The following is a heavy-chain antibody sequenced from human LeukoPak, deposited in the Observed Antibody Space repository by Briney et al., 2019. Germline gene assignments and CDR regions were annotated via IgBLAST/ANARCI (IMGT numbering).Heavy chain of an antibody. V-gene: IGHV3-7*01. CDR2: IKQDGGAK. CDR3: AGERVTTTSFDY. Sequence: GGSLRLSCAASGFTFTNYWMNWLRQAPGKGLEWVANIKQDGGAKNYVDSVKGRFTISRDNAKNSLYLQMNNLRVEDTAVYYCAGERVTTTSFDYWGQGVLVTVSS. D-gene: IGHD2/OR15-2a*01. J-gene: IGHJ4*02. CDR1: GFTFTNYW.